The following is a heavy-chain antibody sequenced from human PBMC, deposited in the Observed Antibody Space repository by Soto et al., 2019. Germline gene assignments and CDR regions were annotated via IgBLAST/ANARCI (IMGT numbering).Heavy chain of an antibody. CDR2: ISYSGST. CDR1: GGSISSSSSS. CDR3: ARVTGGYYDYYFDY. V-gene: IGHV4-39*01. J-gene: IGHJ4*02. Sequence: PSETLSLTCTVSGGSISSSSSSWGWIRQPPGKGLEWLGIISYSGSTYYNPSLKSRVTISVDTSKNQFSLKLSSVTAADTAVYYCARVTGGYYDYYFDYWGQGTLVTVSS. D-gene: IGHD3-22*01.